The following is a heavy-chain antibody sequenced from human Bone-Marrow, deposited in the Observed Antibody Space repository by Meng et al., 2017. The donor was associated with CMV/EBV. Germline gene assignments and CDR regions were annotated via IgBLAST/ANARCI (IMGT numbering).Heavy chain of an antibody. CDR3: ARPADDSSGSYYYYGMDV. V-gene: IGHV1-3*02. CDR1: GYTFTSYA. Sequence: ASVKVSCKASGYTFTSYAMHWVRQAPGQRLEWMGWSNAGNGNTKYSQEFQGRVTITRDTSASTAYMELRSLRSDDTAVYYCARPADDSSGSYYYYGMDVWGQGTTVTVSS. CDR2: SNAGNGNT. D-gene: IGHD3-22*01. J-gene: IGHJ6*02.